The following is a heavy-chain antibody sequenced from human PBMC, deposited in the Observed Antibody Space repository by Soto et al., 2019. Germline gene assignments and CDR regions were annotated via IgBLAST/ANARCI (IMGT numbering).Heavy chain of an antibody. D-gene: IGHD6-19*01. J-gene: IGHJ4*02. CDR3: ATRDIAVAGVDY. Sequence: SETLSLTCTVSGGSISSGDYYWMWIRQPPGKGLEWIGYIYYSGSTYYNPSLKSRVTISVDTSKNQFSLKLSSVTAADTAVYYCATRDIAVAGVDYWGQGTLVTVSS. CDR2: IYYSGST. V-gene: IGHV4-30-4*01. CDR1: GGSISSGDYY.